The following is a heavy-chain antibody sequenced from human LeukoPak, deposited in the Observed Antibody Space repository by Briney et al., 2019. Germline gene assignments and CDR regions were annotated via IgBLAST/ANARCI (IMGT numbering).Heavy chain of an antibody. D-gene: IGHD2-15*01. CDR1: GGSINSGAYY. Sequence: SETLSLTCTVSGGSINSGAYYWSWIRQHPGKGLEWIGYIYYTGNTYYNPSLKSRVTISVATSKNEFSLKLTSVTAADTAVYYCARSYPGVVAFDIWGQGTMVTVSS. CDR2: IYYTGNT. CDR3: ARSYPGVVAFDI. V-gene: IGHV4-31*03. J-gene: IGHJ3*02.